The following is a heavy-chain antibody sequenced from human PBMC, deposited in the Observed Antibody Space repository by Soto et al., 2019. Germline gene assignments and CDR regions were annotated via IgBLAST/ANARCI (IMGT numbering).Heavy chain of an antibody. J-gene: IGHJ6*02. CDR3: ARYYDFWSGYYYYYYGMDV. CDR2: IKQDGSEK. D-gene: IGHD3-3*01. Sequence: PLGSLRLSFEDSGFTLSSYCMSWVLQAPLKVLHWGANIKQDGSEKYYVDSVKGRFNISRDNAKNSLYLQMNSLRAEDTAVYYCARYYDFWSGYYYYYYGMDVWGQGTTLPVSS. CDR1: GFTLSSYC. V-gene: IGHV3-7*01.